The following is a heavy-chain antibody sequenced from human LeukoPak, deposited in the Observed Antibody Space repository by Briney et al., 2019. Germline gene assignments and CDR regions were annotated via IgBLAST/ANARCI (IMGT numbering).Heavy chain of an antibody. Sequence: PGGSLRLSCAASGFTFSSYAMSWVRQAPGKGLEWVSGISGSGGSTYYADSVKGRFTISRDNSKNTLYLQMNSLRAEDTAVYYCANPGSPYYYDSSDAFDIWGQGTMVTVSS. V-gene: IGHV3-23*01. CDR3: ANPGSPYYYDSSDAFDI. J-gene: IGHJ3*02. CDR2: ISGSGGST. D-gene: IGHD3-22*01. CDR1: GFTFSSYA.